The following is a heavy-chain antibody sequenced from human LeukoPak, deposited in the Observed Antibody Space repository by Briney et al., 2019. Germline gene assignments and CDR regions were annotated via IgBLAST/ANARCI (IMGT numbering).Heavy chain of an antibody. Sequence: SSETLSLTCTVSGGSISSGDYYWSWIRQPPGKGLEWIGYIYYSGSTYYNPSLKSRVTISVDTSKNQFSLKLSSVTAADTAVYYCARDVRFLESLPLDAFDIWGQGTMVTVSS. CDR2: IYYSGST. CDR1: GGSISSGDYY. V-gene: IGHV4-30-4*08. J-gene: IGHJ3*02. D-gene: IGHD3-3*01. CDR3: ARDVRFLESLPLDAFDI.